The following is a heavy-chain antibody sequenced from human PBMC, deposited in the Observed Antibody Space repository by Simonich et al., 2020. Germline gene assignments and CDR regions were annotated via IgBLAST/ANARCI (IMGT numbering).Heavy chain of an antibody. Sequence: EVQLVESGGGLVQPGVSLSLSCAASGFTFSSYWMSWVRQAPGKGREWVANIKQDGSEKYYVDSVKGRFTISRDNAKNSLYLQMNSLRAEDTAVYYCARDGLGTAYYYYMDVWGKGTTVTVSS. V-gene: IGHV3-7*01. CDR3: ARDGLGTAYYYYMDV. CDR2: IKQDGSEK. D-gene: IGHD7-27*01. CDR1: GFTFSSYW. J-gene: IGHJ6*03.